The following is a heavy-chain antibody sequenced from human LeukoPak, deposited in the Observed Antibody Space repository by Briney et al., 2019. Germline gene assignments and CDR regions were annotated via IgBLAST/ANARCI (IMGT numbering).Heavy chain of an antibody. D-gene: IGHD3-9*01. CDR3: ARVGEPTGYYDY. CDR1: GGTFSSYA. V-gene: IGHV1-69*06. CDR2: IIPIFGTA. J-gene: IGHJ4*02. Sequence: ASVKVSCKASGGTFSSYAISWVRQAPGQGLEWMGGIIPIFGTANYAQKFQGRVTITADKSTSTAYMELSSLRSEDTAVYYCARVGEPTGYYDYWGQGTLVTVSS.